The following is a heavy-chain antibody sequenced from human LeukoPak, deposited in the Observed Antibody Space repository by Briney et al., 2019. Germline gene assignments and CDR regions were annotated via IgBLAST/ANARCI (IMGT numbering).Heavy chain of an antibody. D-gene: IGHD3-22*01. J-gene: IGHJ3*02. CDR3: ARDQTYYDSSGRAFDI. CDR1: GYTFTSYA. CDR2: INTNTGNP. V-gene: IGHV7-4-1*02. Sequence: GASVKVSCKASGYTFTSYAMNWVRQAPGQGLEWMGWINTNTGNPTYAQGFTGRFVFSLDTSVSTAYLQISSLKAEDTAVYYCARDQTYYDSSGRAFDIRGQGTMVTVSS.